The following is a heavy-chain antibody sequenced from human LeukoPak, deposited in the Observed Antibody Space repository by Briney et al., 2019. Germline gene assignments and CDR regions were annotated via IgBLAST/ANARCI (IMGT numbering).Heavy chain of an antibody. J-gene: IGHJ4*02. CDR2: ISYDGSNK. V-gene: IGHV3-30*18. D-gene: IGHD6-13*01. CDR1: GFTFSSYA. Sequence: GGSLRLSCAASGFTFSSYAMHWVRQAPGKGLEWVAVISYDGSNKYYADSVKGRFTISRDNSKNTLYLQMNSLRAEDTAVYYCPKRQQLVSLHFDYWGQGTLVTVSS. CDR3: PKRQQLVSLHFDY.